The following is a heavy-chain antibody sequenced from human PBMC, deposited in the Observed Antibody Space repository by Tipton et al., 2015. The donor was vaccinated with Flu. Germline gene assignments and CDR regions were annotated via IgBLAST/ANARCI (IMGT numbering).Heavy chain of an antibody. V-gene: IGHV1-18*01. D-gene: IGHD3-3*01. CDR2: ISAYHGNT. CDR1: GYTFTNYG. J-gene: IGHJ4*02. Sequence: QLVQSGAEVKKPGASVKVSCKASGYTFTNYGISWVRQAPGQGLEWMGWISAYHGNTNYAQKLQGRVTMTTDTSTSTAYMELRSRRSDDTAVYYCATSTIFGVVTPFDYWGQGTLVTVSS. CDR3: ATSTIFGVVTPFDY.